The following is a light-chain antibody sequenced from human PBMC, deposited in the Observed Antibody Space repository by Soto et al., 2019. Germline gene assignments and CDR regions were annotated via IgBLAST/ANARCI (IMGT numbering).Light chain of an antibody. CDR1: QGISSF. J-gene: IGKJ4*01. Sequence: DIQLTQSPSFLSASVGDRVAITCRASQGISSFLAWYQQKPGESPKLLISAASTLQSGVPSRFSGSGSGTEFTLTISSLQPEDLATYFCQQLNSYPLTFGGGTKVDIK. V-gene: IGKV1-9*01. CDR3: QQLNSYPLT. CDR2: AAS.